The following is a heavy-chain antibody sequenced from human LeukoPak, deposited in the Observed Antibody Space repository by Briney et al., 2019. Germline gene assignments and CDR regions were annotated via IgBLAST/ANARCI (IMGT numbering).Heavy chain of an antibody. D-gene: IGHD3-16*01. CDR2: IYYSGST. J-gene: IGHJ4*02. Sequence: SETLSLTCTVSGGSISSSSYYWGWIRQPPGKGLEWIGSIYYSGSTYYNPSLKSRVTISVDTSKNQFSLTMASVTAADTAVYYCARLPRGLIRSYWGQGTLVTVSS. CDR1: GGSISSSSYY. CDR3: ARLPRGLIRSY. V-gene: IGHV4-39*01.